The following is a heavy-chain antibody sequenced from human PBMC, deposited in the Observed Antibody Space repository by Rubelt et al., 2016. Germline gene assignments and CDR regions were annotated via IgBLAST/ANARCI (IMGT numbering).Heavy chain of an antibody. V-gene: IGHV1-3*01. J-gene: IGHJ5*02. CDR2: INAGNGNT. Sequence: QVQLVQSGAEVKKPGASVKVSCKASGYTFTSYAMHWVRQAPGQRLEWMGWINAGNGNTTYSQQFQGRVTITRDTSASTAYMELSSLRSEDTAVYYCARVMITFGGVIEVGWFDPWGQGTLVTVSS. CDR1: GYTFTSYA. CDR3: ARVMITFGGVIEVGWFDP. D-gene: IGHD3-16*02.